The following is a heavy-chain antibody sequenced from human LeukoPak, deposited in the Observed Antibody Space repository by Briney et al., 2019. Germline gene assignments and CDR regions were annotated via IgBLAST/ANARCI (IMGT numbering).Heavy chain of an antibody. Sequence: GGSLRLSCAASGFTFSSYGMHCVRQAPGKGLEWVAVISYDGSNKYYADSVKGRFTISRDNSKNTLYLQMNSLRAEDTAVYYCAKGPYSSSWYEIDYWGQGTLVTVSS. D-gene: IGHD6-13*01. J-gene: IGHJ4*02. CDR3: AKGPYSSSWYEIDY. CDR2: ISYDGSNK. V-gene: IGHV3-30*18. CDR1: GFTFSSYG.